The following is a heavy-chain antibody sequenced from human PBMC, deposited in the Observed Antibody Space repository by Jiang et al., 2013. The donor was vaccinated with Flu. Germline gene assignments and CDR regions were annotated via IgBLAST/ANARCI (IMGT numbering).Heavy chain of an antibody. Sequence: STIIGSGGITYYADSVKGRFTISRDNSKNTLYLQLSSLRPEDTAVYYCAKDRNTGWSRAMDAWGRGTTVTVSS. J-gene: IGHJ6*02. V-gene: IGHV3-23*01. CDR2: IIGSGGIT. D-gene: IGHD6-19*01. CDR3: AKDRNTGWSRAMDA.